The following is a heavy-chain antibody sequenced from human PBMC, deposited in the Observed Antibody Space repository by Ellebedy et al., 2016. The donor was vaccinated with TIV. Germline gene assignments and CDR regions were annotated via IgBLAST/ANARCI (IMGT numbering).Heavy chain of an antibody. D-gene: IGHD3-10*01. CDR1: GFTFSTYT. Sequence: PGGSLRLSCAASGFTFSTYTMHWVRQAPGKGLEWVSCIVGGGSTYYADSVKGRFTISRDNSKNTLYLQMDSLRADDTAVYYCARGFRFGMDVWGQGTTVTVSS. V-gene: IGHV3-23*01. CDR3: ARGFRFGMDV. CDR2: IVGGGST. J-gene: IGHJ6*02.